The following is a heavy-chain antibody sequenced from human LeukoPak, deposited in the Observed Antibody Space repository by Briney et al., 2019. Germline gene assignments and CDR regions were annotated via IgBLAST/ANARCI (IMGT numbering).Heavy chain of an antibody. Sequence: GESLKISCRGSGYSFTSYWIGWVRQMPGKGLEWMGIIYPGDSDTRYSPSFQGQVTISADKSISTAYLQWSSLKASDTAMYYCARPVYSSSYPPDDGGAWYFDLWGRGTLVTVSS. CDR1: GYSFTSYW. D-gene: IGHD6-13*01. CDR2: IYPGDSDT. V-gene: IGHV5-51*01. J-gene: IGHJ2*01. CDR3: ARPVYSSSYPPDDGGAWYFDL.